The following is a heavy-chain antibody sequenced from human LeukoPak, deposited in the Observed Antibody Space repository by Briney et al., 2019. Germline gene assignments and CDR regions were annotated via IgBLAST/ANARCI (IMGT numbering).Heavy chain of an antibody. Sequence: GGSLRLSCAASGFTFSSYVMHWVRQAPGKGLEWVAGISYDGTSKHYADSVKGRFTISRDNSKNTLFLQMNSLRPEDTAVHYCAKRGYSGYDLDYWGQGTLVTVSS. V-gene: IGHV3-30*18. CDR1: GFTFSSYV. J-gene: IGHJ4*02. CDR3: AKRGYSGYDLDY. D-gene: IGHD5-12*01. CDR2: ISYDGTSK.